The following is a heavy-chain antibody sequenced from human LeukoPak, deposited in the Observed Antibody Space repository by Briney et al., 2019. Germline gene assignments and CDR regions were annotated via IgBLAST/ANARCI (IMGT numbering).Heavy chain of an antibody. J-gene: IGHJ4*02. CDR1: GFTFSSYW. V-gene: IGHV3-23*01. CDR3: AKGREYSSSPFDY. CDR2: ISGSGGST. Sequence: PGGSLRLSCAASGFTFSSYWMHWVRQVPGKGLEWVSAISGSGGSTYYADSVKGRFTISRDNSKNTLYLQMNSLRAEDTAVYYCAKGREYSSSPFDYWGQGTLVTVSS. D-gene: IGHD6-6*01.